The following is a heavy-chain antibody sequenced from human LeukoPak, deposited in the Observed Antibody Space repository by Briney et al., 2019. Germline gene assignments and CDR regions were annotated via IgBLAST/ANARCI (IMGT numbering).Heavy chain of an antibody. V-gene: IGHV1-69*05. CDR2: IIPIFGTA. CDR1: GGTFSSYA. CDR3: ARDLSGSPFRGFDY. D-gene: IGHD1-26*01. J-gene: IGHJ4*02. Sequence: SVKVSCKASGGTFSSYAISWVRQAPGQGLEWMGRIIPIFGTANYAQKFQGRVTITTDESTSTAYMELSSLRSEDTAVYYCARDLSGSPFRGFDYWGQGTLVTVSS.